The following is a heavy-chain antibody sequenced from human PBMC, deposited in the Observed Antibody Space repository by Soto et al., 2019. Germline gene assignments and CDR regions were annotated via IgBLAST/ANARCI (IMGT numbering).Heavy chain of an antibody. J-gene: IGHJ6*02. CDR2: ISGSGGST. Sequence: PGGSLRLSCAASGFTFSSYAMSWVRQAPGKGLEWVSAISGSGGSTYYPDPVKGRFTISRDNSKNTLYLQMNSLRAEDTAVYYCAKAEIPRYYYYGMDVWGQGTTVTVSS. CDR1: GFTFSSYA. CDR3: AKAEIPRYYYYGMDV. V-gene: IGHV3-23*01.